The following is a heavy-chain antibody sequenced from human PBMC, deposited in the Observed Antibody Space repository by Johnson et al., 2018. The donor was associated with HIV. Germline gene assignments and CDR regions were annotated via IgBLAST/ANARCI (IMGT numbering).Heavy chain of an antibody. J-gene: IGHJ3*02. CDR2: ISYDGRNK. V-gene: IGHV3-30*07. D-gene: IGHD6-13*01. Sequence: QVQLVESGGGVVQPGRSLRLSCAASGFTFSTYNMHWVRQAPGKGLEWVAVISYDGRNKYYADSVKAPFTISRDNVKNTLYLQMNSLRAEDTAVYYCAREQELIGERAFDIWGQGTMVTVSS. CDR1: GFTFSTYN. CDR3: AREQELIGERAFDI.